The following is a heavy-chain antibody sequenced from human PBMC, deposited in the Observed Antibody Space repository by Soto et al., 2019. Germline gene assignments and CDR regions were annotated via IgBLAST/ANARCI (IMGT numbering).Heavy chain of an antibody. CDR3: VRKTGTTFLGSFFDH. J-gene: IGHJ4*02. Sequence: QVQLQETGPGLVKPSQTLSLTCTVSGVSITSGDNYWSWIRQPPGKGPEWIGYIFYIGNAYYNPSLQSRVIISVDTSRNQFSLRLTSVTAADTAVYYCVRKTGTTFLGSFFDHWGQGTLVTVSS. CDR1: GVSITSGDNY. CDR2: IFYIGNA. V-gene: IGHV4-30-4*01. D-gene: IGHD1-7*01.